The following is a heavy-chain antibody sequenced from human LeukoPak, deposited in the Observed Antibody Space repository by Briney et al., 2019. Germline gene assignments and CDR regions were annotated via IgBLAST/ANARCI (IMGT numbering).Heavy chain of an antibody. J-gene: IGHJ5*02. CDR1: GGSISSGGYY. CDR2: IYYSGST. Sequence: SETLSLTCTVSGGSISSGGYYWGWIRQHPGKGLEWIGYIYYSGSTYYNPSLKSRVTISVDTSKNQFSLKLSSVTAADTAVYYCARGPLNWFDPWGQGTLVTVSS. V-gene: IGHV4-31*03. CDR3: ARGPLNWFDP.